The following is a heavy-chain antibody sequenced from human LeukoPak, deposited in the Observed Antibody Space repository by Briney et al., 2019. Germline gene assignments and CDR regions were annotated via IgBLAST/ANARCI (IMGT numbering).Heavy chain of an antibody. J-gene: IGHJ6*03. CDR3: ATGVICPTTTCPGSRNFSFFMDV. CDR1: GFTLSELS. D-gene: IGHD2-2*01. CDR2: FDPAGGQF. Sequence: GPSVKVSCKVSGFTLSELSMHWVGQAPGKGREGGGGFDPAGGQFIYAQSFRGRVILPEDPSTTTAFMKVHSLRPDDPAVYYSATGVICPTTTCPGSRNFSFFMDVWGEGTPVTVSS. V-gene: IGHV1-24*01.